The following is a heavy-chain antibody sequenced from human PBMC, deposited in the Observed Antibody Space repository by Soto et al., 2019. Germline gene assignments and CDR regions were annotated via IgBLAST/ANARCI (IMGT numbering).Heavy chain of an antibody. CDR3: ARGRGARYCSGGNCHSYFDY. CDR1: GGSFSGYY. D-gene: IGHD2-15*01. Sequence: SETLSLTCAVYGGSFSGYYWSWIRQPPGKGLEWIGEINHSGSTNYNPSLKSRVTISVDTSKNQFSLKLSSVTAADTAVYYCARGRGARYCSGGNCHSYFDYWGQGTLVTVSS. V-gene: IGHV4-34*01. CDR2: INHSGST. J-gene: IGHJ4*02.